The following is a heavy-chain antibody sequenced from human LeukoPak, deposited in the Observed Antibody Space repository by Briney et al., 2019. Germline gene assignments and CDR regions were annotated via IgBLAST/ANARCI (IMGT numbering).Heavy chain of an antibody. D-gene: IGHD6-13*01. J-gene: IGHJ1*01. CDR2: INTNTGNP. V-gene: IGHV7-4-1*02. Sequence: VASVKVSCKASGYTFTSYAMNWVRQAPGQGLEWMGWINTNTGNPTYAQGFTGRFVFSSDTSVSTAYLQISSLKAEDTAVYYCARGYSSSWYSGTEHWGQGTLVTVSS. CDR3: ARGYSSSWYSGTEH. CDR1: GYTFTSYA.